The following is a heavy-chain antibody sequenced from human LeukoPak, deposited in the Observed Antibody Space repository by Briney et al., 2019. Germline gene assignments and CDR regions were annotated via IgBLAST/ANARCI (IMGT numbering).Heavy chain of an antibody. CDR3: LDFATTVTTADY. CDR2: ISAYNGNT. Sequence: ASVKVSCKASGYTFTSYGISWVRQAPGQGLEWMGWISAYNGNTNYAQKLQGRVTMTTDTSTSTAYMELRSLRSDDTAVYYCLDFATTVTTADYWGQGTLFTVSS. J-gene: IGHJ4*02. CDR1: GYTFTSYG. D-gene: IGHD4-11*01. V-gene: IGHV1-18*01.